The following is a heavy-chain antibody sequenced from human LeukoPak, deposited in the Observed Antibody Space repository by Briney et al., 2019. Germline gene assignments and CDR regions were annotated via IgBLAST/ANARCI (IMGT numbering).Heavy chain of an antibody. D-gene: IGHD6-13*01. J-gene: IGHJ4*02. CDR2: ISGSGGST. CDR3: AKDPESAAAVYYFDY. V-gene: IGHV3-23*01. CDR1: GFTFSSYA. Sequence: GGSLRLSCAASGFTFSSYAMSWVRQAPGKGLEWVSAISGSGGSTYYADSVEGRFTISRDNSKNTLYLQMNSLRAEDTAVYYCAKDPESAAAVYYFDYWGQGTLVTVSS.